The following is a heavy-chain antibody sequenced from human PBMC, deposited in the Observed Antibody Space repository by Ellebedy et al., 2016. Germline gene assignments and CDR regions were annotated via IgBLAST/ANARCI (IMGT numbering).Heavy chain of an antibody. J-gene: IGHJ4*02. CDR2: IKQDGSEK. CDR3: ARDKGIADNDY. Sequence: GESLKISCAASGFTFSSYWMSWVRQAPGKGLEWVANIKQDGSEKYYVDSVKGRFTISRDNAKNSLYLQMNSLRAEDTDVYYCARDKGIADNDYWGQGTLVTVSS. CDR1: GFTFSSYW. V-gene: IGHV3-7*01. D-gene: IGHD6-13*01.